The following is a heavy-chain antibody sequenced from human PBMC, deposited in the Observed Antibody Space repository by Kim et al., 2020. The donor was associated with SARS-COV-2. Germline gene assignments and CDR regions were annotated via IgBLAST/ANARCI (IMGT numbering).Heavy chain of an antibody. CDR2: INHSGST. CDR3: AGYYDSSGYYDY. Sequence: SETLSLTCAVYGGSFSGYYWSWIRQPPGKGLEWIGEINHSGSTNYNPSLKSRVTISVDTSKNQFSLKLSSVTAADTAVYYCAGYYDSSGYYDYWGQGTLV. V-gene: IGHV4-34*01. J-gene: IGHJ4*02. D-gene: IGHD3-22*01. CDR1: GGSFSGYY.